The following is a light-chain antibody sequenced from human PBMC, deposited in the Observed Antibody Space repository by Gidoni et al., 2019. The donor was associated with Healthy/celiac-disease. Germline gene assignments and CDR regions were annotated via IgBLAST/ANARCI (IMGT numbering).Light chain of an antibody. V-gene: IGKV3-15*01. CDR1: QSVSSN. J-gene: IGKJ2*01. CDR3: QQYNNWPPYT. Sequence: EIVMTQSQATLSVPPGERATLSCRASQSVSSNLAWYQQKPGQAPRLLIYGASTRATGIPARFSGSGSGTEFTLTISSLQSEDFAVYYCQQYNNWPPYTFGQGTKLEIK. CDR2: GAS.